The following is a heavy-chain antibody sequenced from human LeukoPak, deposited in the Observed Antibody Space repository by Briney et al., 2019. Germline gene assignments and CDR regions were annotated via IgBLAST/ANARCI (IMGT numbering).Heavy chain of an antibody. D-gene: IGHD2-21*01. CDR2: IYTDGGT. CDR1: GGSISNSF. J-gene: IGHJ4*02. Sequence: SETLSLTCTVSGGSISNSFWSWIRQPAGKGLEWIGRIYTDGGTNSNPSLRSRLTMSLDTSKNQFSLKLTSVTAADTAVYFCARAPSGCGGTCAFDSWGQGTRVTVSS. CDR3: ARAPSGCGGTCAFDS. V-gene: IGHV4-4*07.